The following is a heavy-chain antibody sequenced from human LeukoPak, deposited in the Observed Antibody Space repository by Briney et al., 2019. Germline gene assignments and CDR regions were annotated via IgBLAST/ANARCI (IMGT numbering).Heavy chain of an antibody. CDR1: AGSFSSYY. V-gene: IGHV4-4*07. D-gene: IGHD3-22*01. J-gene: IGHJ4*02. Sequence: PSETLSLTCTVSAGSFSSYYWNWIRQPAGKGLEWIGRIYMSGSTDYNPSLKSRVTMSVDTSKNHFSLKLRSVTAADTAMYYCARGRGYYQDYWGQGTLVTFSS. CDR2: IYMSGST. CDR3: ARGRGYYQDY.